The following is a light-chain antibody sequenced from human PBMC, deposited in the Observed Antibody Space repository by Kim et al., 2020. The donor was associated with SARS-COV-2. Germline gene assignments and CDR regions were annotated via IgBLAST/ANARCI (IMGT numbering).Light chain of an antibody. Sequence: QSVLTQPPSVSAAPGQKVTISCSGRSTNIGNNYVSWYQQFPGTAPKLLIYDNNKRPSGIPDRFSGSKSGTSATLGITGLQTGDEADYYCGTWDSSLCGYVFGTGTKVTV. CDR1: STNIGNNY. CDR3: GTWDSSLCGYV. V-gene: IGLV1-51*01. CDR2: DNN. J-gene: IGLJ1*01.